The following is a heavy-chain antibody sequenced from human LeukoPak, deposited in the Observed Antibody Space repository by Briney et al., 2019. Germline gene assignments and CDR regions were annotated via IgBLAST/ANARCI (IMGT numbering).Heavy chain of an antibody. CDR3: ARVWGGSTFDY. J-gene: IGHJ4*02. CDR2: IKSDGSST. Sequence: GGSLRLSCAASGFTFSSYEMNWVRQAPGKGLVWVSRIKSDGSSTNYADSVKGRFTISRDNAKNTLYLQMNSLRAEDTAVYYCARVWGGSTFDYWGQGTLVTVSS. CDR1: GFTFSSYE. V-gene: IGHV3-74*01. D-gene: IGHD3-16*01.